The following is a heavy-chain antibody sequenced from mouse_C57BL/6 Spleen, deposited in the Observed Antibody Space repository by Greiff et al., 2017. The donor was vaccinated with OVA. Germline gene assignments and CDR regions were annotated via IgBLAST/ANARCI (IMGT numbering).Heavy chain of an antibody. Sequence: VQLQQPGAELVRPGSSVKLSCKASGYTFTSYWMHWVKQRPIQGLEWIGNIDPSDSETHYNQKFKDKATLTVDKSSSTAYMQLSSLTSEDSAVYYCARRDYSNWYFDVWGTGTTVTVSS. V-gene: IGHV1-52*01. CDR2: IDPSDSET. CDR3: ARRDYSNWYFDV. J-gene: IGHJ1*03. D-gene: IGHD2-5*01. CDR1: GYTFTSYW.